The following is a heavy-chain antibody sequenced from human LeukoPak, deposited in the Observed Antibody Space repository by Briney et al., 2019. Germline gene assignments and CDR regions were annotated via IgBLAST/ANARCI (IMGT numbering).Heavy chain of an antibody. CDR2: ITHSGST. CDR3: ARGISPNGLYYYYYMDV. CDR1: GGSFRGYY. Sequence: SETLSLTCAGYGGSFRGYYWSWIRQPPGKGLEWIGEITHSGSTNYNPSLKSRVTISVDTSKNQFSLKLSSVTAADTAVYYCARGISPNGLYYYYYMDVWGKGKTANVSS. D-gene: IGHD3/OR15-3a*01. V-gene: IGHV4-34*01. J-gene: IGHJ6*03.